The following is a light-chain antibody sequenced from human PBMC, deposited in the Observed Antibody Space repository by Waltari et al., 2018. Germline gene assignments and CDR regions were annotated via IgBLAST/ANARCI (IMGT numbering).Light chain of an antibody. J-gene: IGLJ3*02. Sequence: QSVLTQPPSASGPPGQRVTISCSGSSSNVGSSYVYWYQHLPGAAPKVLMFRDDERASGIPDRFSGSKSGTSASLAISGLRSEDEADYYCAAWDDSLSCWVFGGGTKLTVL. V-gene: IGLV1-47*01. CDR1: SSNVGSSY. CDR3: AAWDDSLSCWV. CDR2: RDD.